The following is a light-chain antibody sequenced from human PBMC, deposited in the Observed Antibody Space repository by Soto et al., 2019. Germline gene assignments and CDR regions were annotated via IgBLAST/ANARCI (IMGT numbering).Light chain of an antibody. CDR2: EVS. J-gene: IGLJ1*01. CDR3: SSYAGSNNYV. CDR1: SSDVGGYNY. Sequence: QSVLTQPPSASGSPGQPVTISCTGTSSDVGGYNYVSWYQQHPGKAPKLTIYEVSKRPSGVPDRFSGSKSGNTASLIVSGLQAEDEADYYCSSYAGSNNYVFGTGTKVTVL. V-gene: IGLV2-8*01.